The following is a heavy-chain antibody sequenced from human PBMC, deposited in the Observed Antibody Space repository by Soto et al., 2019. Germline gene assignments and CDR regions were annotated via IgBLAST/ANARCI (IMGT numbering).Heavy chain of an antibody. J-gene: IGHJ6*02. Sequence: GGSLRLSCAASGFTFSVHSMNWVRRAPGKGLEWVSYISSTSSARYYADPVRGRFTISRDNAKYSLYLQMNSLTDEDTAVYYCARDSDIYYGMDVWGQGTTVTVSS. CDR2: ISSTSSAR. CDR1: GFTFSVHS. CDR3: ARDSDIYYGMDV. D-gene: IGHD3-9*01. V-gene: IGHV3-48*02.